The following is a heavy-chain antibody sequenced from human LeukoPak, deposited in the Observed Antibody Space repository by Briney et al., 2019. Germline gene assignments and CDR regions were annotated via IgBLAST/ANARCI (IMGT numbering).Heavy chain of an antibody. CDR2: IYYSGST. CDR3: ARAREQWLEVDAFDI. D-gene: IGHD6-19*01. J-gene: IGHJ3*02. CDR1: GGSISSSSYY. V-gene: IGHV4-61*01. Sequence: PSETLSLTCTVSGGSISSSSYYWSWLRQPPGTGLEWIGYIYYSGSTNYNPSLKSRVTISVDTSKNQFSLKLSSVTAADTAVYYCARAREQWLEVDAFDIWGQGTMVTVSS.